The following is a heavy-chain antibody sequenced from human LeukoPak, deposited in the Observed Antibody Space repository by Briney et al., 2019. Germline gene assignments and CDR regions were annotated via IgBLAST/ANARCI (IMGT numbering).Heavy chain of an antibody. CDR1: GYSISSGYY. Sequence: SETLSLTCTVSGYSISSGYYWGWIRQPPGKGLEWIGSIYYTGNTYYNASLKSRVTISIDTSKNQISLRLTSVTAADTAMYYCARQTGSGLFTLPGGQGTLVTVSS. D-gene: IGHD3/OR15-3a*01. CDR2: IYYTGNT. V-gene: IGHV4-38-2*02. J-gene: IGHJ4*02. CDR3: ARQTGSGLFTLP.